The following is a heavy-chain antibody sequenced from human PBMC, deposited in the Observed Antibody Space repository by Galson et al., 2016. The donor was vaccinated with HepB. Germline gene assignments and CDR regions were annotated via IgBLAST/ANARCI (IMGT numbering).Heavy chain of an antibody. V-gene: IGHV1-3*01. D-gene: IGHD2-2*01. J-gene: IGHJ4*02. Sequence: SGYTFTSYAMHWVRQAPGQRLEWMGWINAGNGTTKYSQKFQGRVTITRDTSASTAYMELRSLRSEDTAGYYCARTPDIYCSSTSCYVGVFDYWGQGTLVTVSS. CDR2: INAGNGTT. CDR3: ARTPDIYCSSTSCYVGVFDY. CDR1: GYTFTSYA.